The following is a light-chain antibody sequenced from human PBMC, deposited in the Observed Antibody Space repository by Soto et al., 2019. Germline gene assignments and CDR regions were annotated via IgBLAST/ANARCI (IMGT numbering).Light chain of an antibody. Sequence: DILMTQSPSSLSASVGDRVTITCRASQGIHNYLAWYQQKPGKVPKLLIYTASTLQSGVPSRFSGSGSGTDFTLTISSLQPEDVATYFCQKYNSAPLTFGGGTKVEIK. CDR1: QGIHNY. CDR2: TAS. J-gene: IGKJ4*01. CDR3: QKYNSAPLT. V-gene: IGKV1-27*01.